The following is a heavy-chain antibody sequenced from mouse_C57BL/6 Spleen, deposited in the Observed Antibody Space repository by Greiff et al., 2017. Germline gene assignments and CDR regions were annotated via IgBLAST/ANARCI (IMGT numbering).Heavy chain of an antibody. CDR1: GFTFSSYA. D-gene: IGHD2-2*01. Sequence: EVQLQESGGGLVKPGGSLKLSCAASGFTFSSYAMSWVRQTPEKRLEWVATISDGGSYTYYPDNVKGRFTISRDNAENNLCLHLSHLKSVDTAMYYCARYRGYICDYWGQGTTRTVSS. J-gene: IGHJ2*01. V-gene: IGHV5-4*01. CDR3: ARYRGYICDY. CDR2: ISDGGSYT.